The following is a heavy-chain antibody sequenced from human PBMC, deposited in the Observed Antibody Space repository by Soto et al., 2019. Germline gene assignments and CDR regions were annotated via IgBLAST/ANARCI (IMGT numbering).Heavy chain of an antibody. Sequence: QVQLVESGGGVVQLGRSLRLSCAASGFTFSSYAMHWVRQAPGKGLEWVAVMSYDGSNKYYADSVKGRFTISRDNSKNTLYLQMNSLRAEDTAVYYCARFKGCSGGSCYPYFDYWGQGTLVTVSS. CDR2: MSYDGSNK. CDR3: ARFKGCSGGSCYPYFDY. D-gene: IGHD2-15*01. V-gene: IGHV3-30-3*01. CDR1: GFTFSSYA. J-gene: IGHJ4*02.